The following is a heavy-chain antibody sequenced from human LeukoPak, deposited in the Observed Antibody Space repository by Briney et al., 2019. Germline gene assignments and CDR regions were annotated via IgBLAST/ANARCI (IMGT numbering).Heavy chain of an antibody. D-gene: IGHD2-15*01. Sequence: SETLSVTCAVYGGSFSGYYWSWIRQPPGKGLEWIGEINHSGSTNYNPSLKSRVTISVDTSKNQFSLNLSSVTAADTAVYYCARGGYRPFDYWGQGTLVTVSS. J-gene: IGHJ4*02. CDR2: INHSGST. V-gene: IGHV4-34*01. CDR1: GGSFSGYY. CDR3: ARGGYRPFDY.